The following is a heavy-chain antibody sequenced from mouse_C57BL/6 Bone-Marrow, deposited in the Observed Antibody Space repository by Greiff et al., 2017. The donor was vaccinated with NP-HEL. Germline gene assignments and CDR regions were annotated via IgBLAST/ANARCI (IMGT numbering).Heavy chain of an antibody. J-gene: IGHJ2*01. V-gene: IGHV2-6-1*01. CDR3: ARHGYGNYLYFDY. Sequence: VKVVESGPGLVAPSQSLSITCTVSGFSLTSYGVHWVRQPPGKGLEWLVVIWSDGSTTYNSALKSRLSISKDNSKIQVFLKMNSLQTDDTAMYYCARHGYGNYLYFDYWGQGTTLTVSS. CDR2: IWSDGST. D-gene: IGHD2-10*02. CDR1: GFSLTSYG.